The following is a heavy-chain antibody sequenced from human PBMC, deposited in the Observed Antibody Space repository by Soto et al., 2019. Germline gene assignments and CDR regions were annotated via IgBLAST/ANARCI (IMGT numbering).Heavy chain of an antibody. J-gene: IGHJ3*02. D-gene: IGHD5-12*01. V-gene: IGHV3-74*01. CDR2: INPDGSNT. CDR3: AAAATINDAFTI. CDR1: GFTFRNYW. Sequence: EVQLVKSGGDLVQPGASLRLSCTASGFTFRNYWMHWVRQAPGKGLVWVSRINPDGSNTTYAGFVKGRFTISRDDAKNTLYLQMSSLSAEDTSVYYCAAAATINDAFTIWGQGTMVTVSS.